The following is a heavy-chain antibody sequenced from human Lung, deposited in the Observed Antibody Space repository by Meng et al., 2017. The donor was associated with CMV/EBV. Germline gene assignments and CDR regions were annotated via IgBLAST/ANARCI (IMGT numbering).Heavy chain of an antibody. J-gene: IGHJ4*02. CDR2: INAGNGNT. Sequence: QVQLVQSGAEVKKPGASVKVSCKASGYTFTSYAMHWVLQAPGQRLEWMGWINAGNGNTKYSQRFQGRVTITRDTSASTAYMELSSLRSEDTTVYYCARAGYDSSGYYPQPFDYWGQGTLVTVS. CDR1: GYTFTSYA. CDR3: ARAGYDSSGYYPQPFDY. V-gene: IGHV1-3*01. D-gene: IGHD3-22*01.